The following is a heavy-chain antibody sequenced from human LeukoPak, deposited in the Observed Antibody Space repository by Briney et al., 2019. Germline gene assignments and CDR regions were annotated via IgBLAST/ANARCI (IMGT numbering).Heavy chain of an antibody. CDR1: GFTFSSYA. CDR3: AKKPSYSSSWYFDY. J-gene: IGHJ4*02. CDR2: ISGSGGST. V-gene: IGHV3-23*01. D-gene: IGHD6-13*01. Sequence: PGGSLRLSCAASGFTFSSYAMSWVRQAPGKGLEWVSAISGSGGSTYYADSVKGRFTFSRDNSKNTLYLRMNSLRAEDTAVYYCAKKPSYSSSWYFDYWGQGTLVTVSS.